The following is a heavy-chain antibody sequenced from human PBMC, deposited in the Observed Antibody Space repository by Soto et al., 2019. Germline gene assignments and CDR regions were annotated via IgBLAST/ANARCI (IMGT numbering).Heavy chain of an antibody. Sequence: ASVKVSCKTSGYTFSAYYIHWARQAPGRGFQWLGWINPSNEITTFSEFFQGRITMTRDTSTNTVHMELSRLRSDDTAVYYCMSGGWADSRIGDWGHGTPVTVSS. CDR1: GYTFSAYY. V-gene: IGHV1-2*02. CDR3: MSGGWADSRIGD. J-gene: IGHJ4*01. CDR2: INPSNEIT. D-gene: IGHD3-16*01.